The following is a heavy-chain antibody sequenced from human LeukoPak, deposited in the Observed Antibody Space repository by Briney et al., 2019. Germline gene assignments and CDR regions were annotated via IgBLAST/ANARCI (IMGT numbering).Heavy chain of an antibody. CDR3: ARAALHYYDSSGYDY. J-gene: IGHJ4*02. CDR1: GYTFTSYG. V-gene: IGHV1-18*01. Sequence: ASVKVSCKASGYTFTSYGISWVRQAPGQGLEWMGWISAYNGNTNYAQKLQGRVTMTTDTSTSTAYMELSRLRSDDTAVYYCARAALHYYDSSGYDYWGQGTLVTVSS. D-gene: IGHD3-22*01. CDR2: ISAYNGNT.